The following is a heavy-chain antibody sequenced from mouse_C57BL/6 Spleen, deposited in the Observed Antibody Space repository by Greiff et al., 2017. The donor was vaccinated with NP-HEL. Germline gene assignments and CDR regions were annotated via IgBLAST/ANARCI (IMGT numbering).Heavy chain of an antibody. Sequence: VQLQQSGAELVRPGASVKLSCTTSGFNIKDDYMHWVKQRPEQGLEWIGWIDPENGDTEYASKFQGKATITADTSSNTAYLQLSSLTSEDTAVYYCTKGGFAYWGQGTLVTVSA. CDR1: GFNIKDDY. J-gene: IGHJ3*01. CDR2: IDPENGDT. CDR3: TKGGFAY. V-gene: IGHV14-4*01.